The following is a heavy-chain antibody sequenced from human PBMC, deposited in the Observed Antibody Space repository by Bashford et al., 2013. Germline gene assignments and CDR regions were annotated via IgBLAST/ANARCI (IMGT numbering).Heavy chain of an antibody. CDR1: GGTFSSYA. CDR2: IIPILGIA. J-gene: IGHJ4*02. Sequence: VKVSCKASGGTFSSYAISWVRQAPGQGLEWMGGIIPILGIANYAQKFQGRVTITADKSTSTAYMELSSLRSEDTAVYYCARSLGYCSGGSCYWGFFDYWGQGTLVTVSS. D-gene: IGHD2-15*01. V-gene: IGHV1-69*10. CDR3: ARSLGYCSGGSCYWGFFDY.